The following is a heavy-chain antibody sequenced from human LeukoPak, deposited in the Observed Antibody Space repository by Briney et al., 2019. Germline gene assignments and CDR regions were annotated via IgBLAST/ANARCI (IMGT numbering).Heavy chain of an antibody. J-gene: IGHJ4*02. CDR1: GLAFSSYS. CDR3: ARDFTPEWFDIH. Sequence: GGSLRLSCVASGLAFSSYSMHWVRQAPGKGLEWVGVISYDGSNEYYTDSVKGRFTISRDNSKNTVYLQMNSLRADDTAVYYCARDFTPEWFDIHWGQGTLVTVS. D-gene: IGHD3-3*01. V-gene: IGHV3-30*04. CDR2: ISYDGSNE.